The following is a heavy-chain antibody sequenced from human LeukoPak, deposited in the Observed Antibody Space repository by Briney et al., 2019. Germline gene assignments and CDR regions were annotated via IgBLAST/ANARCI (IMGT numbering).Heavy chain of an antibody. J-gene: IGHJ4*02. CDR2: INPNHGDT. V-gene: IGHV1-2*02. CDR3: ATEGDILTGNFDY. CDR1: GYTFTGYY. D-gene: IGHD3-9*01. Sequence: GASVKVSCKASGYTFTGYYMHWVRQAPGQGLEWMGWINPNHGDTNYAQKFQDRVSMTRDTSISTAYMHLSRLRSDDTAVYYCATEGDILTGNFDYWRQGPLATVPS.